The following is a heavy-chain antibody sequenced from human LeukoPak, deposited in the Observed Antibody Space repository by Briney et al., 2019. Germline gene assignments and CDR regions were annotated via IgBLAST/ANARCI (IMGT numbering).Heavy chain of an antibody. CDR1: GFTFSSYA. Sequence: GGSLRLSCAASGFTFSSYAVHWVRQAPGRGLEWVAVISYDGSNKYYADSVKGRFSISRDNSKNTLYLQMNSLRAEDTAVYYCARRYDGFDYWGQGTLVTVSS. D-gene: IGHD3-3*01. J-gene: IGHJ4*02. CDR2: ISYDGSNK. V-gene: IGHV3-30-3*01. CDR3: ARRYDGFDY.